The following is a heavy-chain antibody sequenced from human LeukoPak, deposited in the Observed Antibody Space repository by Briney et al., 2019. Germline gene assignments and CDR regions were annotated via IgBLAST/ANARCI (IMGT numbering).Heavy chain of an antibody. Sequence: PGGSLRLSCAASGFTFSSYAMHWVRQAPGKGLEGVSVISYDGSNKYYADSVKGRFTISRDSSKNKLYLQMNSLRSEDTAVYYCARAGEVATISAVYFDYWGQGTLVTVSS. J-gene: IGHJ4*02. CDR1: GFTFSSYA. CDR2: ISYDGSNK. CDR3: ARAGEVATISAVYFDY. D-gene: IGHD5-12*01. V-gene: IGHV3-30*04.